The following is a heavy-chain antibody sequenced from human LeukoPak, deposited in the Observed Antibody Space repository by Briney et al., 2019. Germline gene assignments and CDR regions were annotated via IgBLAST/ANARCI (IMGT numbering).Heavy chain of an antibody. CDR3: ARPPPGDNWTSQVVNYYYMDV. D-gene: IGHD1-20*01. V-gene: IGHV4-30-2*01. J-gene: IGHJ6*03. CDR1: GGSISSGGYY. CDR2: IYHSGST. Sequence: PSETLSLTCTVSGGSISSGGYYWSWIRQPPGKGLEWIGYIYHSGSTYYNPSLKSRVTISVDRSRNQFSLKLSSVTAADTAVYYCARPPPGDNWTSQVVNYYYMDVWGKGPTVTVSS.